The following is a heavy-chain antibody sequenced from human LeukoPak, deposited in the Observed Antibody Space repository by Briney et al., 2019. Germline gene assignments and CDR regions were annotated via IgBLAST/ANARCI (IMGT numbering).Heavy chain of an antibody. CDR2: TSYDGSNK. CDR1: GFTFSSYG. Sequence: PGGSLRLSCAASGFTFSSYGMHWVRQAPGKGLEWVAGTSYDGSNKYYADFVKGRFTISRDYSKNTLYLQMNSLRAEDTAVYYCASRGGVRGIIIIDYWGQGTLVTVSS. J-gene: IGHJ4*02. CDR3: ASRGGVRGIIIIDY. D-gene: IGHD3-10*01. V-gene: IGHV3-30*03.